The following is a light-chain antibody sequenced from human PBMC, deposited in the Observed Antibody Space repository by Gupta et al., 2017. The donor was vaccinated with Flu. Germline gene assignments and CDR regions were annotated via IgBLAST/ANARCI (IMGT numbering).Light chain of an antibody. Sequence: DIQMTQSPFFLSASVGDRVTITCRASQSISDYLNWYQQKPGKAPRLLIYAASSLESGVPSRFSGSGSGTDFTLTISSLQPEDFAIYYCQQSFNIPVEFGQGTRVEIK. CDR3: QQSFNIPVE. CDR1: QSISDY. CDR2: AAS. V-gene: IGKV1-39*01. J-gene: IGKJ1*01.